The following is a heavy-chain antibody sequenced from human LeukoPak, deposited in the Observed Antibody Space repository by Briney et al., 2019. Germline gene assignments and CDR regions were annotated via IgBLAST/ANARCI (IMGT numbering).Heavy chain of an antibody. J-gene: IGHJ4*02. D-gene: IGHD4-17*01. Sequence: GASVKVSCKASGGTFSSYAISWVRQAPGQGLEWMGGIIPIFGTANYAQKFQGRVTITADKSTSTAYMELSSLRSEDTAVYYCASGTVTTGFDYWGQGTLVTVSS. CDR3: ASGTVTTGFDY. CDR1: GGTFSSYA. CDR2: IIPIFGTA. V-gene: IGHV1-69*06.